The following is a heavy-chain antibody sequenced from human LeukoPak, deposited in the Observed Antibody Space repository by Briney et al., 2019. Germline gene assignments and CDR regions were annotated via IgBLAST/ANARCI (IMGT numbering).Heavy chain of an antibody. D-gene: IGHD3-10*02. V-gene: IGHV3-74*03. CDR2: TNGDGSNT. CDR3: AELGITMIGGV. J-gene: IGHJ6*04. Sequence: GGSLRLSCAGSGFTFSTYWMHWVRQAAGKGLVWVSRTNGDGSNTTYADSVKGRFTISRDNAKNSLYLQMNSLRAEDTAVYYCAELGITMIGGVWGKGTTVTVSS. CDR1: GFTFSTYW.